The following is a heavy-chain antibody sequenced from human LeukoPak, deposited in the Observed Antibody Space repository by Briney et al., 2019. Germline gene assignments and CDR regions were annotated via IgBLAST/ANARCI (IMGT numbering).Heavy chain of an antibody. CDR1: GFPFSSYA. V-gene: IGHV3-23*01. Sequence: GGSLRLSCAASGFPFSSYAMKWVRQAPGKGLEWVSGISGSGGGTYYADSAKGRFTISRDNSKNTLYLQMNSLRAEDTATYYCARAFYCSNGVCSSLGDHWGQGTLVTVSS. J-gene: IGHJ4*02. CDR3: ARAFYCSNGVCSSLGDH. D-gene: IGHD2-8*01. CDR2: ISGSGGGT.